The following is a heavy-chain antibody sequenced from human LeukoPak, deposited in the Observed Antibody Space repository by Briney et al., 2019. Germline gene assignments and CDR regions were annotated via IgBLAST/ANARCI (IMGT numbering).Heavy chain of an antibody. CDR2: ISSSSSTI. CDR1: GFTFSSYS. V-gene: IGHV3-48*02. J-gene: IGHJ4*02. Sequence: GGSLRLSCAASGFTFSSYSMNWVRQAPGKGLEWVSYISSSSSTIKYADSVKGQFTISRDNAKNSLHLQMNSLRDEDTAVYYCARHLSTFLDYWGQGTLVTVSS. CDR3: ARHLSTFLDY. D-gene: IGHD2/OR15-2a*01.